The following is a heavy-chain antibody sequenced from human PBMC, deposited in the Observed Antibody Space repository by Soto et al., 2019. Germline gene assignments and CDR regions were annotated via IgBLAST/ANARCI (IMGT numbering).Heavy chain of an antibody. CDR3: ASASNYLYYYYGMDV. CDR2: INQSGST. Sequence: QVQLQQWGAGLLKPSETLSLTCAVYGGSFSGYYWSWIRQPPGKGLEWIGEINQSGSTNYNPSLKSRVTISVDTSKNQFSLKLSSVTAADTAVYYCASASNYLYYYYGMDVWGQGTTVTVSS. J-gene: IGHJ6*02. D-gene: IGHD4-4*01. CDR1: GGSFSGYY. V-gene: IGHV4-34*01.